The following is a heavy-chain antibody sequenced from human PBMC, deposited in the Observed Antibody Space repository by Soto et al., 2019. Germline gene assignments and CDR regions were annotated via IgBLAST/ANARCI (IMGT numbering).Heavy chain of an antibody. CDR2: ISGSGEMT. V-gene: IGHV3-23*01. D-gene: IGHD1-1*01. J-gene: IGHJ4*02. CDR1: GFTFRGDA. Sequence: EVQLLESGGDLVQPGGSLRLACAAAGFTFRGDAMSWVRQAPGKGLEWVSSISGSGEMTHYAEAVKGRFTISRDNSKNTLYLQMESLRAEDTSLYYCARSEMTYNWNDWGQGTLVTVSS. CDR3: ARSEMTYNWND.